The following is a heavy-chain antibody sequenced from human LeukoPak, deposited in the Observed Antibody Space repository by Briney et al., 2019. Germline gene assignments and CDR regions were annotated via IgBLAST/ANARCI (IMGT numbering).Heavy chain of an antibody. J-gene: IGHJ4*02. D-gene: IGHD1-26*01. CDR2: INPSGGST. Sequence: ASVTVSCKASGGTFSSYAISWVRQAPGQGLEWMGIINPSGGSTSYAQKFQGRVTMTRDTSTSTVYMELSSLRSEDTAVYYCARATYSGSHFDYWGQGTLVTVSS. CDR3: ARATYSGSHFDY. CDR1: GGTFSSYA. V-gene: IGHV1-46*01.